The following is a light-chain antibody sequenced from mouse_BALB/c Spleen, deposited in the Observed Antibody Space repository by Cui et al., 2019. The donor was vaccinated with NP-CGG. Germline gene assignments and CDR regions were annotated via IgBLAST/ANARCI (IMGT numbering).Light chain of an antibody. CDR1: TGAVTTSNY. V-gene: IGLV1*01. J-gene: IGLJ1*01. Sequence: QAVVTQESALTTSPGETVTLTCRSSTGAVTTSNYANWVQEKPDHLFTGLIGGTINRATGVPARFSGSLIGDKAALTITGAQTEDEAIYFCALWYSNHWVFGGGTKLTVL. CDR2: GTI. CDR3: ALWYSNHWV.